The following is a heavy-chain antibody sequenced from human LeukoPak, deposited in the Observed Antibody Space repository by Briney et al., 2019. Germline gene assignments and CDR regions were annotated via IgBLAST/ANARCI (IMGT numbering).Heavy chain of an antibody. CDR1: GGTFSSYA. J-gene: IGHJ4*02. CDR3: ARSTYGDRQNFDY. CDR2: IIPIFGTA. V-gene: IGHV1-69*13. D-gene: IGHD4-17*01. Sequence: GASVKVSCKASGGTFSSYAISWVRQAPGQGLEWMGGIIPIFGTANYAQKFRGRVTITADESTSTAYMELSSLRSEDTAVYYCARSTYGDRQNFDYWGQGTLVTVSS.